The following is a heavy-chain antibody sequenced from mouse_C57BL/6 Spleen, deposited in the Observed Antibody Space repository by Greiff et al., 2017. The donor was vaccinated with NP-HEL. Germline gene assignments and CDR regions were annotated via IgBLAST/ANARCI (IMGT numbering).Heavy chain of an antibody. CDR1: GYTFTDYE. CDR3: TREEDYYGSSYGIMDY. Sequence: LVESGAELVRPGASVTLSCKASGYTFTDYEMHWVKQTPVHGLEWIGAIDPETGGTAYNQKFKGKAILTADKSSSTAYMELRSLTSEDSAVYYCTREEDYYGSSYGIMDYWGQGTSVTVSS. CDR2: IDPETGGT. V-gene: IGHV1-15*01. J-gene: IGHJ4*01. D-gene: IGHD1-1*01.